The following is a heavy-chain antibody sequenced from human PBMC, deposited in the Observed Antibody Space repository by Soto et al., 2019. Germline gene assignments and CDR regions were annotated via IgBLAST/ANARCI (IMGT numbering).Heavy chain of an antibody. Sequence: PSETLSLTCPVSGGTISSGVYYWSWIRQHPGKGLEWIGYIYYSGSTYYNPSLKSRVTISVDTSKNQFSLKLSSVTAADTAVYYCASYQVDTAMVDYWGQGTLVTV. V-gene: IGHV4-31*03. D-gene: IGHD5-18*01. CDR3: ASYQVDTAMVDY. CDR2: IYYSGST. J-gene: IGHJ4*02. CDR1: GGTISSGVYY.